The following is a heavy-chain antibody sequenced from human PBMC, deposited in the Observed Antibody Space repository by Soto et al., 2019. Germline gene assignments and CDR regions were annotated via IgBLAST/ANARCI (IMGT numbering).Heavy chain of an antibody. V-gene: IGHV1-69*01. CDR2: IIPMLDTP. CDR3: ASGIPVTGTAAFDY. CDR1: GCTFSSYV. J-gene: IGHJ4*02. D-gene: IGHD2-21*02. Sequence: QVQLVQSGAEVKKPGSSVKVSCKSSGCTFSSYVISWVRQAPGQGLEWMGGIIPMLDTPNFALKFQGRVTFTADVSTRTAYMEVSSLSSEDTAVYYCASGIPVTGTAAFDYWGRGTLVSVSS.